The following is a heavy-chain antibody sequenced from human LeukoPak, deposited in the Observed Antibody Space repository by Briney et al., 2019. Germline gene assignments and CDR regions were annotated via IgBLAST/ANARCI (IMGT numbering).Heavy chain of an antibody. D-gene: IGHD3-22*01. V-gene: IGHV3-66*01. CDR2: LYSGGST. CDR3: ARDRLDDSSDY. CDR1: GFTVSSNY. J-gene: IGHJ4*02. Sequence: GGSLRLSCAASGFTVSSNYMSWVRQAPGKGLEWVSVLYSGGSTYYADSVKGRFTISRDNSKNTLFLQMNSLRAEDTAVYYCARDRLDDSSDYWGQGTLVTVSS.